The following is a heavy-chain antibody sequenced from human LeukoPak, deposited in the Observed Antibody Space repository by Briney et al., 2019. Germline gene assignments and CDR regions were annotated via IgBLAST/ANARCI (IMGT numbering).Heavy chain of an antibody. J-gene: IGHJ4*02. V-gene: IGHV3-48*01. CDR1: GFTFSSYS. Sequence: GGSLRLSCAASGFTFSSYSMNWVRQAPGKGLEWVSYISSSSSTIYYADSVKGRFTISRDNSKNTLYLQMNSLRAEDTAVYYCANGYSSSSGHFDYWGQGTLVTVSS. CDR2: ISSSSSTI. D-gene: IGHD6-6*01. CDR3: ANGYSSSSGHFDY.